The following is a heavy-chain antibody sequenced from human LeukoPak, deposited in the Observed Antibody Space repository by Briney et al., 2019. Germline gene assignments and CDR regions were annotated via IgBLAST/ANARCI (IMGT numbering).Heavy chain of an antibody. J-gene: IGHJ4*02. V-gene: IGHV1-2*04. CDR3: ARGLYSSSSPFDY. Sequence: ASVKVSCKASGYTFTGYYMHWVRQAPGQGLEWMGWINPNSGGTNYAQKFQGWVTMTTDTSTSTAYMELRSLRSDDTAVYYCARGLYSSSSPFDYWGQGTLVTVSS. D-gene: IGHD6-13*01. CDR2: INPNSGGT. CDR1: GYTFTGYY.